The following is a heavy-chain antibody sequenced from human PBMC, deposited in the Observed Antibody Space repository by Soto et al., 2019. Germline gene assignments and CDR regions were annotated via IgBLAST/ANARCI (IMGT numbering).Heavy chain of an antibody. CDR3: ARQLGYCSGGSCPGIDAFDI. V-gene: IGHV3-9*01. CDR1: GFTFDDYA. CDR2: ISWNSGSI. D-gene: IGHD2-15*01. J-gene: IGHJ3*02. Sequence: EVQLVEPGGGLVQPGRSLRLSCAASGFTFDDYAMHWVRQAPGKGLEWVSGISWNSGSIGYADSVKGRFTISRDNAKNSLYLQMNSLRAEDTALYYCARQLGYCSGGSCPGIDAFDIWGQGTMVTVSS.